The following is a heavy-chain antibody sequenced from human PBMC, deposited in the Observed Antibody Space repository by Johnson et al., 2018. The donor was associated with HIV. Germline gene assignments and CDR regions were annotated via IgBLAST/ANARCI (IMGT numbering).Heavy chain of an antibody. CDR3: AKGSGSGWLRDAFDI. D-gene: IGHD6-19*01. CDR2: IKQDGSKK. CDR1: GFTFSSYW. Sequence: EVQLVESGGGLVQPGGSLRLSCAASGFTFSSYWMSWVRQAPGKGLEWVANIKQDGSKKYYADSVKGRFTISRDNSKNTLYLEMNSLRAEDTAVYYCAKGSGSGWLRDAFDIWGQGTMVTVSS. J-gene: IGHJ3*02. V-gene: IGHV3-7*01.